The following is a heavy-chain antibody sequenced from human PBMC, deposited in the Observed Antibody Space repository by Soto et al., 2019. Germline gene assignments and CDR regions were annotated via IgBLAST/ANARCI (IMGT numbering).Heavy chain of an antibody. Sequence: QVQLQQWGAGLLQPWETLSLTCAVNGASFSGYSWSWIRQPPGKGLEWIGEISHSGTTNYNPSLQSRVIISVDTSKHRFSLKLNSVTAADTAVYYCASGERWVQWRVFDYWGQGTLVTVSS. CDR3: ASGERWVQWRVFDY. V-gene: IGHV4-34*01. J-gene: IGHJ4*02. CDR1: GASFSGYS. CDR2: ISHSGTT. D-gene: IGHD1-1*01.